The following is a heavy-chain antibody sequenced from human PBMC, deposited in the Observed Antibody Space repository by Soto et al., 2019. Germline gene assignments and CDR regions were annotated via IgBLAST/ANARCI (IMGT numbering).Heavy chain of an antibody. Sequence: SVKVSCKASGGTFSSYAISWVRQAPGQGLEWMGGIIPIFGTANYAQKFQGRVTITADESTSTAYMELSSLRSEDTAVYYCAIELREGRANVIPGYYYGMGVWGQGTTVTVSS. CDR2: IIPIFGTA. CDR1: GGTFSSYA. D-gene: IGHD1-7*01. CDR3: AIELREGRANVIPGYYYGMGV. V-gene: IGHV1-69*13. J-gene: IGHJ6*02.